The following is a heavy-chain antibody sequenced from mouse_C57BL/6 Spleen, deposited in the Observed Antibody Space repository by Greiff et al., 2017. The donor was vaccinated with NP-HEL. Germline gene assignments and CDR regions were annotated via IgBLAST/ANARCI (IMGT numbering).Heavy chain of an antibody. J-gene: IGHJ2*01. D-gene: IGHD1-1*01. CDR3: ASLTTVVFDY. CDR2: INPNNGGT. Sequence: EVQLQQSGPELAKPGASVKMSCKASGYTFTDYNMHWVKQSHGKSLEWIGYINPNNGGTSYNQKFKGKATLTVNKSSSTAYMELRSLTSEDSAVYYCASLTTVVFDYWGQGTTLTVSS. CDR1: GYTFTDYN. V-gene: IGHV1-22*01.